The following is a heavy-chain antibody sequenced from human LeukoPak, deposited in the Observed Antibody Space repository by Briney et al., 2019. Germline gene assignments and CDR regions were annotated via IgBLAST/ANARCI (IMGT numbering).Heavy chain of an antibody. CDR2: INHSGST. CDR1: GVSFSGYY. Sequence: SDILSLTCAVYGVSFSGYYQSWIRKPPGKGLEWIGEINHSGSTNYNPSLKSRVTISVDTSKNQFSLKLSSVTAADTAVYYCARREYSYGLSYYWGQGTLVTVSS. J-gene: IGHJ4*02. CDR3: ARREYSYGLSYY. D-gene: IGHD5-18*01. V-gene: IGHV4-34*01.